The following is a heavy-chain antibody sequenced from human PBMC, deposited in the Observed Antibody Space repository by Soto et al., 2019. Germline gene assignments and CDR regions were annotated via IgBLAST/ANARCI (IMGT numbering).Heavy chain of an antibody. CDR1: GGSISSYY. CDR2: IYYSGST. D-gene: IGHD3-10*01. J-gene: IGHJ6*02. V-gene: IGHV4-59*01. Sequence: SETLSLTCTVSGGSISSYYWSWIRQPPGKGLEWIGYIYYSGSTNYNPSLKSRVTISVDTSKNQFSLKLSSVAAADTAVYYCSRVRITMVRGVITFYGMDVWGQGTTVTVSS. CDR3: SRVRITMVRGVITFYGMDV.